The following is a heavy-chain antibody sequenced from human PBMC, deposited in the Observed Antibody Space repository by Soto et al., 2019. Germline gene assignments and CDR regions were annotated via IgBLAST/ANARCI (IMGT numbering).Heavy chain of an antibody. CDR3: AKVLVAVAGVFDY. CDR1: GLTFSSYA. J-gene: IGHJ4*02. CDR2: ISGSGGST. D-gene: IGHD6-19*01. V-gene: IGHV3-23*01. Sequence: GGSLRLSCGASGLTFSSYAMSWVRQAPGKGLEWVSAISGSGGSTYYADSVKGRFTISRDNSKNTLYLQMNSLRAEDTAVYYCAKVLVAVAGVFDYWGQGTLVTVSS.